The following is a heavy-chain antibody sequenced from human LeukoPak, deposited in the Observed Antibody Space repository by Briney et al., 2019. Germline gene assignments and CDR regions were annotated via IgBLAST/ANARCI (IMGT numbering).Heavy chain of an antibody. CDR3: ARSIAAAGTPYDY. CDR1: GFTFSSYS. D-gene: IGHD6-13*01. J-gene: IGHJ4*02. Sequence: GGSLRLSCAASGFTFSSYSMNWVRQAPGKGLEWVSSISSSSSYIYYADSVKGRFTISRDNAKNSLYLQMNSLRAEDTAVYYCARSIAAAGTPYDYWGQGTLVTVSS. V-gene: IGHV3-21*01. CDR2: ISSSSSYI.